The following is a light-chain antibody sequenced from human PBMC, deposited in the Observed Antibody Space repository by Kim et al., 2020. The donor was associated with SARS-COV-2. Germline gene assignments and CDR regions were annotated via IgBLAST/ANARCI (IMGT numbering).Light chain of an antibody. J-gene: IGLJ3*02. V-gene: IGLV10-54*04. CDR3: SAWDSSLSVWV. CDR1: GNKVGNEG. CDR2: RKN. Sequence: QAAKTACTGNGNKVGNEGASWRQKNQGHPPKLLSYRKNNRPSGISERFAAATAGNTASLTITGLQREDEAEYYCSAWDSSLSVWVFGGGTKWTV.